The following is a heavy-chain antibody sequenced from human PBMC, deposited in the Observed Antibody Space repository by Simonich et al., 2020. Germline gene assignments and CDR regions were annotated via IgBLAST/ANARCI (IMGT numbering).Heavy chain of an antibody. Sequence: EVQLVESGGGLVQPGGSLRLSCAASGFTFSSYWMHWVRQAPGKGLVWVSRINSDGSSTSNADSVKGRFTISRDNAKNTLYLQMNSRRAEDTAVYYCARDYSNYDAFDIWGQGTMVTVSS. V-gene: IGHV3-74*01. CDR1: GFTFSSYW. CDR3: ARDYSNYDAFDI. D-gene: IGHD4-4*01. J-gene: IGHJ3*02. CDR2: INSDGSST.